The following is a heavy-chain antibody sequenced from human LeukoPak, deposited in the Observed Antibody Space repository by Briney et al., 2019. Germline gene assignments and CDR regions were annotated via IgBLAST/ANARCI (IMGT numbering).Heavy chain of an antibody. CDR2: IYYSGST. J-gene: IGHJ4*02. CDR3: ARGLSIAVPPTWYYFDY. CDR1: GGSISSYY. V-gene: IGHV4-59*01. D-gene: IGHD6-19*01. Sequence: SETLSLTCTVSGGSISSYYWSWIRQPPGKRLEWIRFIYYSGSTNYNPSLKSRVTISVDTSKNQFSLKLSSVTAADTAVYYCARGLSIAVPPTWYYFDYWGQGTLVTVSS.